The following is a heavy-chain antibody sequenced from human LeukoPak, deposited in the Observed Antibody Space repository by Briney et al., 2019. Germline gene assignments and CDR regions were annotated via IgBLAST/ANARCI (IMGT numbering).Heavy chain of an antibody. CDR2: ISAYNGNT. CDR3: ARGLSILRYFDPNPLDAFDI. CDR1: GYTFTSYG. Sequence: ASVKVSCKASGYTFTSYGISWVRQAPGQGLEWMGWISAYNGNTNYAKKLQGRVTMTTDTSTSTAYMELRSLRSDDTAVYYCARGLSILRYFDPNPLDAFDIWGQGTMVTVSS. D-gene: IGHD3-9*01. V-gene: IGHV1-18*01. J-gene: IGHJ3*02.